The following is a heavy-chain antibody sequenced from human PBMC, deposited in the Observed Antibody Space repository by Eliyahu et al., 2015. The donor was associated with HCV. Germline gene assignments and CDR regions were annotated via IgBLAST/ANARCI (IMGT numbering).Heavy chain of an antibody. Sequence: EVQLLESGGGLVQPGGSLRLSCAASGFTFSSYAMSWVRQAPGKGVGWGSTIRGSGGRTYYADSVKGRFTISRDNSKNTLYLQMNSLRAEDTAIYYCAKADWGSGSHNYFDYWGQGTLVTVSS. J-gene: IGHJ4*02. CDR2: IRGSGGRT. D-gene: IGHD1-26*01. CDR3: AKADWGSGSHNYFDY. V-gene: IGHV3-23*01. CDR1: GFTFSSYA.